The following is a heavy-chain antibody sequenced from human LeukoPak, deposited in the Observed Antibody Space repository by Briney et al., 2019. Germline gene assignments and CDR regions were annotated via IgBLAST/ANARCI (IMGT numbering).Heavy chain of an antibody. Sequence: GGSLRLSCAASGLTFSSYSMNWVRQAPGKGLEWVSSISSSSSYIYYADSVKGRFTISRDNAKNSLYLQMNSLRAEDTAVYYCAKELGTTSWYVMDYWGQGTLVTVSS. CDR1: GLTFSSYS. J-gene: IGHJ4*02. V-gene: IGHV3-21*01. D-gene: IGHD6-13*01. CDR3: AKELGTTSWYVMDY. CDR2: ISSSSSYI.